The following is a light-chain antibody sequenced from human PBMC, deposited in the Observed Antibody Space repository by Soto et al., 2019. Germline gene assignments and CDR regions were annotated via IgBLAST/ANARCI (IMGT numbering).Light chain of an antibody. CDR3: HQYRSSSWT. J-gene: IGKJ1*01. CDR2: AAS. V-gene: IGKV3-15*01. CDR1: QGLGTN. Sequence: EVVTTQSPATLSVSPGERATLSCRASQGLGTNLAWYQQKPGQAPRLLIYAASTRATGVPGRFSGSGSGTDFTLTISRMEPEDFAVYYCHQYRSSSWTFGQGTKV.